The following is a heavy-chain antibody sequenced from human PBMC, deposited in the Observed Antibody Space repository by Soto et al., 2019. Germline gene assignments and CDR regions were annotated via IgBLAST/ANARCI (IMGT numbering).Heavy chain of an antibody. J-gene: IGHJ5*02. Sequence: ASVKVSCKASGYTFTSYYMHWVRQAPGQGLEWMGIINPSGGSTSYAQKFQGRVTMTRDTSTSTVYMELSSLRSEDTAVYYCARDSWGYCSGGSCPSGNWFDPWGQGTLVTVSS. CDR3: ARDSWGYCSGGSCPSGNWFDP. CDR1: GYTFTSYY. CDR2: INPSGGST. V-gene: IGHV1-46*01. D-gene: IGHD2-15*01.